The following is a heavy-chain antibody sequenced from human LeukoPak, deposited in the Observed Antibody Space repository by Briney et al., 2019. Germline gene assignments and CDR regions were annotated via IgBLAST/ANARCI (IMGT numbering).Heavy chain of an antibody. CDR3: ARVRRSIAAAGTSYWFDL. CDR2: INPNSGGT. V-gene: IGHV1-2*02. D-gene: IGHD6-13*01. J-gene: IGHJ5*02. Sequence: ASVKVSCKASGYTFAGYYMHWVRRAPGQGLEWMGWINPNSGGTNYAQKFQGRVTMTRDTSISTAYMELSRLRSDDTAVYYCARVRRSIAAAGTSYWFDLWGQGTLVTVSS. CDR1: GYTFAGYY.